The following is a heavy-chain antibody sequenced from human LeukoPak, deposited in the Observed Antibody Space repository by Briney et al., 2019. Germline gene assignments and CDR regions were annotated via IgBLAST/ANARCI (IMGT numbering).Heavy chain of an antibody. J-gene: IGHJ4*02. CDR2: IRSKTNSYAT. CDR1: GFTFSGSA. CDR3: ATVAAAGFFYY. Sequence: PGGSLRLSCAASGFTFSGSAMHWVRQASGKGLEWVGRIRSKTNSYATAYAASVKGKFTISRDDSKNTAYLQMNSLKTEDTAVYYCATVAAAGFFYYWGQGTLVPVSS. D-gene: IGHD6-13*01. V-gene: IGHV3-73*01.